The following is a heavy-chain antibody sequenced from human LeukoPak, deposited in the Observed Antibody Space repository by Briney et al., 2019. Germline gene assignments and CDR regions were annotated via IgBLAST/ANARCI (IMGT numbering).Heavy chain of an antibody. CDR1: GYTLTDFS. D-gene: IGHD3-22*01. CDR3: ATLDSYYDNSGRPLVPD. CDR2: FNREDDEA. V-gene: IGHV1-24*01. J-gene: IGHJ4*02. Sequence: ASLKVSCNISGYTLTDFSMHWVRQAPGKGLEWMGGFNREDDEAIYAPHFQGRVTVTEDTSTDTAYMELSSLRSEDTAVYYCATLDSYYDNSGRPLVPDWGQGTLVTVSS.